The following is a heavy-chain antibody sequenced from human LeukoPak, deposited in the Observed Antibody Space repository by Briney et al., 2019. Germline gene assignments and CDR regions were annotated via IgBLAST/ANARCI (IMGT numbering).Heavy chain of an antibody. Sequence: PGGSLRLSCAASGSTVSSSYMSWVRQAPGKGLEWVSVINRGGVAYYADSVKGRFTISRDNSKNTLYLQMNSLRAEDTAVYYCARDRSGYYLFDYWGQGTLVTVSS. V-gene: IGHV3-53*01. CDR3: ARDRSGYYLFDY. CDR2: INRGGVA. D-gene: IGHD3-3*01. CDR1: GSTVSSSY. J-gene: IGHJ4*02.